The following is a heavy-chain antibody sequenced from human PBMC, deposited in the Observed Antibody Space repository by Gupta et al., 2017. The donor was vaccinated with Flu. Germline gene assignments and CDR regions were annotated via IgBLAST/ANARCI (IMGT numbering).Heavy chain of an antibody. CDR3: ARAPLSVAPFPYFDN. CDR2: IHHSGST. J-gene: IGHJ4*02. D-gene: IGHD4-23*01. Sequence: QVQLQESGPGLVKPSGTLSLTCAVSGDSISSSTWWSWVRQPPGKGLEWLGDIHHSGSTNYNPALKSRVTMKVDKSKNQFSLKVNSVTAADTAIYYCARAPLSVAPFPYFDNWGQGTLVTVSS. CDR1: GDSISSSTW. V-gene: IGHV4-4*02.